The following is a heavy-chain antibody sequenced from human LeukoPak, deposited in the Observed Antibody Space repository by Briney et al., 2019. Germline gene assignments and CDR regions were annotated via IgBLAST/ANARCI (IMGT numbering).Heavy chain of an antibody. D-gene: IGHD3-10*01. J-gene: IGHJ6*04. CDR2: IKQDGSEK. Sequence: AGGSLRLSCAASGFTFSSYWMSWVRQAPGKGLEWVANIKQDGSEKYYVDPVKGRFTISRGNAKNSLYLQMNSLRAEDTAVYYCATLWFGDYYYYYGMDVWGKGTTVTVSS. V-gene: IGHV3-7*03. CDR1: GFTFSSYW. CDR3: ATLWFGDYYYYYGMDV.